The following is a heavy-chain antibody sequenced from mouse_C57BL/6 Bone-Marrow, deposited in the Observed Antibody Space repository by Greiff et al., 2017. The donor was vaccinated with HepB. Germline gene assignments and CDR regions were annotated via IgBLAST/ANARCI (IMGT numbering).Heavy chain of an antibody. D-gene: IGHD1-1*01. CDR3: ARFNTVGAKGEMDY. CDR2: INPNNGGT. Sequence: VQLQQSGPELVKPGASVKISCKASGYTFTDYYMNWVKQSHGKSLEWIGDINPNNGGTSYNQKFKGKATLTVDKSSSTAYMELRSLTSEDSAVYYCARFNTVGAKGEMDYWGQGTSVTVSS. J-gene: IGHJ4*01. V-gene: IGHV1-26*01. CDR1: GYTFTDYY.